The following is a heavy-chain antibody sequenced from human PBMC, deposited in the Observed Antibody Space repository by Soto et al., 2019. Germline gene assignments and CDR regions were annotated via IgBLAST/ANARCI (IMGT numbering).Heavy chain of an antibody. J-gene: IGHJ6*02. CDR1: GWTFTSYY. D-gene: IGHD3-10*01. CDR3: ARDLSGSGSRYYYYGMDV. CDR2: INPSGGST. V-gene: IGHV1-46*01. Sequence: GAAVKVSCKASGWTFTSYYMHWVRQAPGQGLEWMGIINPSGGSTSYAQKFQGRVTMTRDTSTSTVYMELSSLRSEDTAVYYCARDLSGSGSRYYYYGMDVWGQGTKVPVYS.